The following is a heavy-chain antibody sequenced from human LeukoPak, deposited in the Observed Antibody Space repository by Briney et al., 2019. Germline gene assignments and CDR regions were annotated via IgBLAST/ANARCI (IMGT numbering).Heavy chain of an antibody. CDR3: ARDGVTATSGGYSYYPYFAMDV. J-gene: IGHJ6*02. CDR2: ISAYNGNT. D-gene: IGHD1-26*01. Sequence: ASVKVSCKASGYTFNTYGISWVRQAPGQGLEWMGWISAYNGNTNYAQKLQGRLTMTTDTSTSTAYMELRSLRSDDTAVYYCARDGVTATSGGYSYYPYFAMDVWGQGTTVTVSS. CDR1: GYTFNTYG. V-gene: IGHV1-18*01.